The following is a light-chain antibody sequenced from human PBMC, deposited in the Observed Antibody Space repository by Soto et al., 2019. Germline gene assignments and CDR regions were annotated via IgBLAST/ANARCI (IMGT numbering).Light chain of an antibody. CDR2: DDS. J-gene: IGLJ2*01. V-gene: IGLV2-23*01. Sequence: QSVLTQPASVSGSPGQSITISCTGTSSDVGTYKPVSWYQQHPGKAPKVIIYDDSKRPSGVSNRFSGSKSGNTASLTISGLQAEDEADYYCCSFAGSSTWLGGGTKVTGL. CDR3: CSFAGSSTW. CDR1: SSDVGTYKP.